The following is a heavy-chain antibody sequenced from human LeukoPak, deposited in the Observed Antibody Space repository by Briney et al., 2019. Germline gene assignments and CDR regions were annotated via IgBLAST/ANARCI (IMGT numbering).Heavy chain of an antibody. V-gene: IGHV4-61*09. J-gene: IGHJ4*02. CDR3: ARDRYYYDSSARYFDY. CDR1: GGSITRGSYY. Sequence: SETLSLTCAVSGGSITRGSYYWTWIRQPAGKALEWIGHVFTSGNTNYNPSLKGRVTMSVDTSKNQFSLKLSSVTDADTAVYYCARDRYYYDSSARYFDYWGQGTLVIVSS. D-gene: IGHD3-22*01. CDR2: VFTSGNT.